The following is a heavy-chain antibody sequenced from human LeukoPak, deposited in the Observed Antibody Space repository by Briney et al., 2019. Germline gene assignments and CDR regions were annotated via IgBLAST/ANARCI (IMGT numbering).Heavy chain of an antibody. CDR3: AKRTFDY. D-gene: IGHD1-1*01. Sequence: GGSLRLSCLTSGFTFSTNAMSWVRQAPGKGLEWISGISGSGASTYYADSVTGRFTISRDNSRNTLYLQMNSLRGDDTAVYYCAKRTFDYWGQGTLVTVSS. V-gene: IGHV3-23*01. CDR2: ISGSGAST. J-gene: IGHJ4*02. CDR1: GFTFSTNA.